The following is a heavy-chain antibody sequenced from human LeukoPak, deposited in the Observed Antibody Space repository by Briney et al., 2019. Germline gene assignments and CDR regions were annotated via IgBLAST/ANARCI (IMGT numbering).Heavy chain of an antibody. CDR1: GYTFTGYY. V-gene: IGHV1-2*06. CDR2: INPYSGDT. D-gene: IGHD6-13*01. CDR3: ARDQGSLTRSWYTGY. Sequence: ASVKVSCKASGYTFTGYYMHWVRQAPGQGLGWMGRINPYSGDTNFAQKFQGRVTMTRDTSITTAYMDLSSLTPDDTAVYFCARDQGSLTRSWYTGYWGQGTQVTVSS. J-gene: IGHJ4*02.